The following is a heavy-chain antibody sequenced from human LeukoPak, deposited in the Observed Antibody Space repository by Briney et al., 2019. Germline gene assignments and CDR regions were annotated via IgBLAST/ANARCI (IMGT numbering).Heavy chain of an antibody. CDR2: ISGSGGST. J-gene: IGHJ4*02. CDR3: AKIKELRYFDWLLYYFDY. Sequence: GGALRLSCAASGFTFSSYGMSWVRQAPGKGLEWGSAISGSGGSTYYADSVKGRFTISRDNSKNTLYLQMNSLRAEDTAVYYCAKIKELRYFDWLLYYFDYWGQGTLVTVSS. CDR1: GFTFSSYG. D-gene: IGHD3-9*01. V-gene: IGHV3-23*01.